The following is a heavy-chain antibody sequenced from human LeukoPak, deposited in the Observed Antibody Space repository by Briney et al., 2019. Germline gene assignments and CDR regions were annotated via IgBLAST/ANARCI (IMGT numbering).Heavy chain of an antibody. CDR3: ARVVAAAGSPVDY. Sequence: AETLSLTCTVSGGSISSHYWSWVRQPPGKGLEWIGYIYYSGSTNYNHYLKSRVTIPVDTYKHQFYLKLRSLTAADTAVYYCARVVAAAGSPVDYWGQGTLVTVPS. CDR2: IYYSGST. CDR1: GGSISSHY. J-gene: IGHJ4*02. V-gene: IGHV4-59*11. D-gene: IGHD6-13*01.